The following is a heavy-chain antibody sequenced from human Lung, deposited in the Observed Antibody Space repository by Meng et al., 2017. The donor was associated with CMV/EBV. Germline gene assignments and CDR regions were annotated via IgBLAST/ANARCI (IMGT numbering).Heavy chain of an antibody. Sequence: QITLKESGPIVGKPXLSLTRTCNFSGLSLNTSGVGVGWIRRPPGKALEWLALIYWDDDKRYSPSLESRLTITKDTSKNQVVLRMTYVDPMDTATYYCARRFSAHGYFDNWGQGTLVIVSS. D-gene: IGHD1-26*01. CDR3: ARRFSAHGYFDN. CDR1: GLSLNTSGVG. V-gene: IGHV2-5*02. CDR2: IYWDDDK. J-gene: IGHJ4*02.